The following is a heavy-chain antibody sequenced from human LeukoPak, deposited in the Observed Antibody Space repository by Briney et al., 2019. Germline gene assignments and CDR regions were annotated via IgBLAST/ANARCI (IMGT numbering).Heavy chain of an antibody. CDR3: ARATGEFVYYYYGMDV. D-gene: IGHD3-10*01. J-gene: IGHJ6*02. Sequence: PGGSLRLSCAASGFTFSSYAMIWVRQAPGKGREGVSAISGSGGSTYYADSVKVRFTISRDNANNSLYLQMNRLRAEDTAVYYCARATGEFVYYYYGMDVWGQGTTVTVSS. V-gene: IGHV3-23*01. CDR2: ISGSGGST. CDR1: GFTFSSYA.